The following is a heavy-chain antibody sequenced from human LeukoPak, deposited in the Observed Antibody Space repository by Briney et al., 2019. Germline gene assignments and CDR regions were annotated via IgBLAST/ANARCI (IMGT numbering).Heavy chain of an antibody. D-gene: IGHD3-10*01. Sequence: KPSETLSLTCAVYGGSFSGYYCSWIRQPPGKGREWIGEINHSGSTNYNPSLKSRVTISVDTTKNQFSVKLSSVTAADAAVYYCGREVAVSGSYSKKEGFDPWGQGTLVTVSS. V-gene: IGHV4-34*01. CDR2: INHSGST. CDR3: GREVAVSGSYSKKEGFDP. J-gene: IGHJ5*02. CDR1: GGSFSGYY.